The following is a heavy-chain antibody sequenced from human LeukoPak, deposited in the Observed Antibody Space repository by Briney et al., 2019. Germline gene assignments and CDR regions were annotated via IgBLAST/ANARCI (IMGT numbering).Heavy chain of an antibody. Sequence: ASVKVSCRSSGFTFTDYYIHWVRQAPGQGLEWMGYIGPHSSATSSPQEFQGRVTMTRDTSMSTAYMELTRLTSDDTAVYYCAREGYGLLSKDFDYWGQGTLVTVSS. CDR2: IGPHSSAT. J-gene: IGHJ4*02. D-gene: IGHD2/OR15-2a*01. V-gene: IGHV1-2*02. CDR3: AREGYGLLSKDFDY. CDR1: GFTFTDYY.